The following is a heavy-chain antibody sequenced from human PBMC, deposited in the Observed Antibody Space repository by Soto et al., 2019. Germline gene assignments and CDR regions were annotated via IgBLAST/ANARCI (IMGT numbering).Heavy chain of an antibody. Sequence: PGESLKISCKGSGYSFTSYWIGWVRQMPGKGLEWMGIIYPGESETRYSPSFQGQVTISADKSISTAYLQWNSLKASDTALYYCARQGYSYGLAYWGQGTLVTVS. V-gene: IGHV5-51*01. CDR3: ARQGYSYGLAY. CDR2: IYPGESET. D-gene: IGHD5-18*01. J-gene: IGHJ4*02. CDR1: GYSFTSYW.